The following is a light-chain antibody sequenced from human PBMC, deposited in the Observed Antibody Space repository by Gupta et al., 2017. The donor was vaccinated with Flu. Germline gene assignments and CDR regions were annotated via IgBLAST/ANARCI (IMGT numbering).Light chain of an antibody. V-gene: IGLV1-40*01. CDR2: GNS. J-gene: IGLJ3*02. Sequence: QSVLTQPPSVSGAPGRRVTITCTGSSSNIGAGYDVHWYQQLPGTAPKLLIYGNSNRPSGVPDRFSGSKAGTSASLALTGLQAEDEADYDCQSQASGLSGWVFGGGTKLTVL. CDR3: QSQASGLSGWV. CDR1: SSNIGAGYD.